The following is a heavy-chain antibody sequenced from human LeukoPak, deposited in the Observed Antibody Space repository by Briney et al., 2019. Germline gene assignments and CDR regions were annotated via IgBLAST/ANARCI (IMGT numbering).Heavy chain of an antibody. V-gene: IGHV4-59*08. J-gene: IGHJ5*02. CDR1: GGSISSYY. CDR2: IYYSGST. D-gene: IGHD2-2*01. Sequence: PSETLPLTCTVSGGSISSYYWSWIRQPPGKGLEWIGYIYYSGSTNYNPSLKSRVTISVDTSKNQFSLKLSSVTAADTAVYYCARRQPNTSHFDPWGQGTQVTVSS. CDR3: ARRQPNTSHFDP.